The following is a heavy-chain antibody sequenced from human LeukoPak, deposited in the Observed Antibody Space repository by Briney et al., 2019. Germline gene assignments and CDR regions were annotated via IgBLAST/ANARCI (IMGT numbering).Heavy chain of an antibody. V-gene: IGHV1-8*01. Sequence: GASVTVSFKASGYTFTSYDINWVRQATGQGLEWMGWMNPNSGNTGYAQKFQGRVTMTRNTSISTAYMELSSLRSEDTAVYYCARAWDVRYFDWLTYYYYYTDGWGKGTTVTISS. CDR2: MNPNSGNT. CDR1: GYTFTSYD. CDR3: ARAWDVRYFDWLTYYYYYTDG. D-gene: IGHD3-9*01. J-gene: IGHJ6*03.